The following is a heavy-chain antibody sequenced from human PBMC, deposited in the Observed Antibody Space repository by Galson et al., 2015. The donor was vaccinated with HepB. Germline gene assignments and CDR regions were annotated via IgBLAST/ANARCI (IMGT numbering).Heavy chain of an antibody. V-gene: IGHV3-30*18. CDR2: ISYDGSNK. J-gene: IGHJ5*02. Sequence: SLRLSCAASGFTFSSYGMHWVRQAPGKGLEWVAVISYDGSNKYYADSVKGRFTISRDNSKNTLYLQMNSLRAEDTAVYYCAKASIVLMVYAPLGFDPWGQGTLVTVSS. D-gene: IGHD2-8*01. CDR3: AKASIVLMVYAPLGFDP. CDR1: GFTFSSYG.